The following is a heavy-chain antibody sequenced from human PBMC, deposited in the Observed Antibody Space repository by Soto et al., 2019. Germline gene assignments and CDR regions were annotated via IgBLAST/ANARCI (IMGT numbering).Heavy chain of an antibody. V-gene: IGHV3-11*04. J-gene: IGHJ6*02. CDR1: GFTFSDSY. CDR3: ARDRVPAANAGYGMDV. CDR2: ISKSSTV. D-gene: IGHD2-2*01. Sequence: GGSLRLSCAASGFTFSDSYMNWVRQAPGKGLEWVSSISKSSTVYYADSVKGRSTISRDNAKNSLYLQMNSLRAEDTAVYYCARDRVPAANAGYGMDVWGQGTTVTVSS.